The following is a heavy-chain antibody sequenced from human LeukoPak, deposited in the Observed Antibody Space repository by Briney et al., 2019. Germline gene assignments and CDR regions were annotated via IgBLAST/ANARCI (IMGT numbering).Heavy chain of an antibody. CDR3: ARGAHDFWSGYSKGYFDY. J-gene: IGHJ4*02. V-gene: IGHV3-21*01. CDR2: ISSSSSYI. D-gene: IGHD3-3*01. CDR1: GFTFSGYS. Sequence: GGSLRLSCAASGFTFSGYSMNWVRQAPGKGLEWVSSISSSSSYIYYADSVKGRFTISRDDAKNSLYLQMNSLRAEDTAVYYCARGAHDFWSGYSKGYFDYWGQGTLVTVSS.